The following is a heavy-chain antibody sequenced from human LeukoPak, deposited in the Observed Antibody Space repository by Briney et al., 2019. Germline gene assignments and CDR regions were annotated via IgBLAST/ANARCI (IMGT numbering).Heavy chain of an antibody. CDR2: ISDSGANT. D-gene: IGHD6-19*01. J-gene: IGHJ4*02. CDR1: GFTFSSYS. V-gene: IGHV3-23*01. Sequence: PGGSLRLSCAASGFTFSSYSMSWVRQAPGKGLEWVSIISDSGANTYYADSVRGRFTISRDNSKNTLYLQMNSLRAEDTAVYYCAKRTVAGQTGKYYFDYWGQGTLVTVSS. CDR3: AKRTVAGQTGKYYFDY.